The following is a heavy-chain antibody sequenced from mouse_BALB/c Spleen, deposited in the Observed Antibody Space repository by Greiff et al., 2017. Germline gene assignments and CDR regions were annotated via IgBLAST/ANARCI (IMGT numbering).Heavy chain of an antibody. V-gene: IGHV1-4*01. CDR2: INPSSGYT. D-gene: IGHD1-2*01. CDR3: ARWALRLRFHWYFDV. CDR1: GYTFTSYT. Sequence: QVQLQQSGAELARPGASVKMSCKASGYTFTSYTMHWVKQRPGQGLEWIGYINPSSGYTNYNQKFKDKATLTADKSSSTAYMQLSSLTSEDSAVYYCARWALRLRFHWYFDVWGAGTTVTVSS. J-gene: IGHJ1*01.